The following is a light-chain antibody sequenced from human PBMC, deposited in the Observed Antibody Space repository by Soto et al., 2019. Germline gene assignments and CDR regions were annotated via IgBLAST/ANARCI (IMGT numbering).Light chain of an antibody. Sequence: DSQMTQFPSTLSASVGDRVTITCRASQSISPWLAWYQQKPGKAPKILISKASTLQSGVPPRFSGSGSGTEFTLTIRSLQPDDFATYYCQQYERYPMTFGGGTKVDIK. CDR3: QQYERYPMT. CDR2: KAS. J-gene: IGKJ4*01. V-gene: IGKV1-5*03. CDR1: QSISPW.